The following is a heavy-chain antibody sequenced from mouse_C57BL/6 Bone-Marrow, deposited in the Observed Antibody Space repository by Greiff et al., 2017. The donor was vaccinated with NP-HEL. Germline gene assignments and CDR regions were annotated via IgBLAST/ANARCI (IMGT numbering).Heavy chain of an antibody. J-gene: IGHJ2*01. CDR2: INYDGSST. CDR3: ARNCGGFDY. Sequence: EVMLVESEGGLVQPGSSMKLSCTASGFTFSDYYMAWVRQVPEKGLEWVANINYDGSSTYYLDSLKSRFIISRDNAKNTLYMEMSTLKSEDTATYSCARNCGGFDYWGQGTTLTVSS. D-gene: IGHD4-1*01. V-gene: IGHV5-16*01. CDR1: GFTFSDYY.